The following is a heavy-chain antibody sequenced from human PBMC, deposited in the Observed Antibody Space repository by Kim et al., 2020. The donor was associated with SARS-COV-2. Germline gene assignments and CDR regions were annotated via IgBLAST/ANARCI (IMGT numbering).Heavy chain of an antibody. D-gene: IGHD2-21*02. Sequence: AQKFQGRVTMTRDTSTSTVYMELSSLRSEDTVVYYCARDRSSVVVTAIDYWGQGTLVTVSS. J-gene: IGHJ4*02. V-gene: IGHV1-46*01. CDR3: ARDRSSVVVTAIDY.